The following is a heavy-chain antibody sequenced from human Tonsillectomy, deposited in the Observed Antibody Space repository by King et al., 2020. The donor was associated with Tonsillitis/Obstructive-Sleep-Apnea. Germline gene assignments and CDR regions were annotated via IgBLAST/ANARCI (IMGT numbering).Heavy chain of an antibody. CDR2: INTNTGNP. Sequence: GQLVQSGSELKKPGASVKVSCKASGYTFTSYALNWVRQAPGQGLEWMGWINTNTGNPTYAQGFTGRFVFSLDTSVSTAYLRISSLKAEDTAVYYCANLGYCSTTSCYPPLDAFDIWGQGTMVTVSS. J-gene: IGHJ3*02. CDR1: GYTFTSYA. V-gene: IGHV7-4-1*02. CDR3: ANLGYCSTTSCYPPLDAFDI. D-gene: IGHD2-2*01.